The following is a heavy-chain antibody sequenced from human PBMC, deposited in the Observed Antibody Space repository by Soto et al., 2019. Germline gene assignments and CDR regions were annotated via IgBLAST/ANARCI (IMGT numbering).Heavy chain of an antibody. CDR2: TYYRSKWYN. CDR3: ARDRRGYSCGLPYYYYGMDV. CDR1: GDSVSSNSAA. J-gene: IGHJ6*02. V-gene: IGHV6-1*01. D-gene: IGHD5-18*01. Sequence: SQTLSLTCAISGDSVSSNSAAWNWIRQSPSRGLEWLGRTYYRSKWYNDYAVSVKSRITINPDTSKNQFSLQLNSVTPEDTAVYYCARDRRGYSCGLPYYYYGMDVWGQGTTVTVSS.